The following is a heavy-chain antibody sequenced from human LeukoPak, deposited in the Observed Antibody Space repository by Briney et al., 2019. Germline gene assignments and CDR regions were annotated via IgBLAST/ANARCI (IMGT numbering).Heavy chain of an antibody. Sequence: SETLSLTCTVSGGSISSGSYYWSWIRQPAGKGLEWIGRIYTSGSTHNNPSLKSRVTISVDTSKSQFSRKLSSVTAADTAVYYSARNIAARTDYYYGMDVWGQGTTVTVSS. CDR3: ARNIAARTDYYYGMDV. CDR2: IYTSGST. D-gene: IGHD6-6*01. CDR1: GGSISSGSYY. J-gene: IGHJ6*02. V-gene: IGHV4-61*02.